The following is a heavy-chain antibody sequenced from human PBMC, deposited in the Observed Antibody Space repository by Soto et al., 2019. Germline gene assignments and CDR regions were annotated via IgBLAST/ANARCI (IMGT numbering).Heavy chain of an antibody. Sequence: GGSLRLSCAASGFTFSSYSMNWVRQAPGKGLEWVSSISSSSSYIYYADSVKGRFTISRDNAKNSLYLQMNSLRAEDTAVYYCARDSTYYYDSSGQYYFDYWGQGTLVTVSS. CDR1: GFTFSSYS. J-gene: IGHJ4*02. CDR2: ISSSSSYI. CDR3: ARDSTYYYDSSGQYYFDY. D-gene: IGHD3-22*01. V-gene: IGHV3-21*01.